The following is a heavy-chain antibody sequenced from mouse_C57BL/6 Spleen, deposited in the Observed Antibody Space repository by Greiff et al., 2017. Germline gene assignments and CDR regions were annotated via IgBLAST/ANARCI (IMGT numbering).Heavy chain of an antibody. CDR1: GYAFSSSW. Sequence: QVQLQQSGPELVKPGASVKISCKASGYAFSSSWMNWVKQRPGKGLEWIGRIYPGDGDTNYNGKFKGKATLTADKSSSTAYMQLSSLTSEDSAVYFCATTVLPYWYFDVWGTGTTVTVSS. CDR2: IYPGDGDT. V-gene: IGHV1-82*01. CDR3: ATTVLPYWYFDV. J-gene: IGHJ1*03. D-gene: IGHD1-1*01.